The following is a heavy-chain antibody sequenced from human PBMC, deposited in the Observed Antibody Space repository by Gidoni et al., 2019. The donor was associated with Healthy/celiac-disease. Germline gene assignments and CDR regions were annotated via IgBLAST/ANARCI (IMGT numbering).Heavy chain of an antibody. CDR1: GGSLRSGSYY. CDR3: ARSRPPYSSGWFYFDY. J-gene: IGHJ4*02. D-gene: IGHD6-19*01. V-gene: IGHV4-61*02. Sequence: QVQLQESGPGLVKPSQTLSLTCPVSGGSLRSGSYYWSWIRQPAGKGLEWIGRIYTSGSTNYNPSLKSRVTISVDTSKNQFSLKLSSVTAADTAVYYCARSRPPYSSGWFYFDYWGQGTLVTVSS. CDR2: IYTSGST.